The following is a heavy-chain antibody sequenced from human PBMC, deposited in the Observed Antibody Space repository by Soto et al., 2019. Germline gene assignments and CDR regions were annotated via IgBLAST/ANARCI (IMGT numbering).Heavy chain of an antibody. CDR1: GGSISSSSYY. CDR2: IFYSGST. Sequence: PSETLSLTCTVSGGSISSSSYYWGWVRQPPGRGLEWIGSIFYSGSTYYNPSLRSRVTLSVDSSKNQFSLNLNSVTAADTAVYFCARRPTSSWYYFDYWGQGTLVTVSS. V-gene: IGHV4-39*01. CDR3: ARRPTSSWYYFDY. J-gene: IGHJ4*02. D-gene: IGHD6-13*01.